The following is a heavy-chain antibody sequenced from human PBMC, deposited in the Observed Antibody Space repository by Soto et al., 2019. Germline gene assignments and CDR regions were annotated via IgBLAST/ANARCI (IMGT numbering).Heavy chain of an antibody. CDR2: IKQDGSEK. D-gene: IGHD1-1*01. CDR1: GCTFSSYW. V-gene: IGHV3-7*01. CDR3: ARRSGTIRPFDY. Sequence: EVQLVESGGGLVQPGGSLRLSCAASGCTFSSYWMSWVRQAPGKGLEWVANIKQDGSEKYYVDSVKGRFTISRDNAKNSLYLQMNSLRAEDTAVYYCARRSGTIRPFDYWGQGTLVTVSS. J-gene: IGHJ4*02.